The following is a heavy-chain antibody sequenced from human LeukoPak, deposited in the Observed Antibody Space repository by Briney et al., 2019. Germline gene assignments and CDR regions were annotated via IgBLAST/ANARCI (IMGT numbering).Heavy chain of an antibody. CDR2: TQSSGIT. Sequence: PSVTLSLTCTVSGVSITAYQWYWIRQPPGQGLEWIGYTQSSGITDYNPSLKSRVTISKDTSKNHFSLRLSSVTAADTALYYCATNAGPAPHDAFDIWGQGTMVTVSS. V-gene: IGHV4-4*08. J-gene: IGHJ3*02. CDR1: GVSITAYQ. CDR3: ATNAGPAPHDAFDI. D-gene: IGHD2-2*01.